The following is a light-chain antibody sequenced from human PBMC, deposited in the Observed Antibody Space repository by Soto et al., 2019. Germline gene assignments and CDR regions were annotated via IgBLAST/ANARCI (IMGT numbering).Light chain of an antibody. CDR2: GAS. Sequence: VMTQSPATLSVSPGETATLSCRASQSIRSYLAWYQQKPGQAPRLLIYGASMRATGVPTRFSGSGSGTEFTLTISSLQSEDFAVYFCQHFHTKPITFGQGTRLDIK. V-gene: IGKV3-15*01. CDR3: QHFHTKPIT. CDR1: QSIRSY. J-gene: IGKJ5*01.